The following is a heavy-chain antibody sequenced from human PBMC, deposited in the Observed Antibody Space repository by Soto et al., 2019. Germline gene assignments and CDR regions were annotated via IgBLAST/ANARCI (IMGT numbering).Heavy chain of an antibody. J-gene: IGHJ4*02. CDR3: ARDETYGDPYYFDY. CDR1: GFTFSSYA. Sequence: EVQLLESGGGLVQPGGSLRLSCAASGFTFSSYAMSWVRQAPGKGLEWVSAISGSGGSTYYADSVKGRFTISRDNSKNTLCLQKNSLRAQDTGVYYCARDETYGDPYYFDYSGQGALVTVSS. CDR2: ISGSGGST. V-gene: IGHV3-23*01. D-gene: IGHD4-17*01.